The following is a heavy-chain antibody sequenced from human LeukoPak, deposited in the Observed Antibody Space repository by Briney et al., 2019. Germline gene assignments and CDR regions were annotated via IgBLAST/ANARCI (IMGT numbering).Heavy chain of an antibody. Sequence: PGGSLRLSCAVSGLTFSNNWIHWVRQAPGEGLVWVSRTSTDGSSTSYADSVKGRFTISRDNAKNTVYLQMNSLRVEDTAVYYCVSGYSGSLTGYWGQGTLVTVSS. CDR1: GLTFSNNW. CDR3: VSGYSGSLTGY. D-gene: IGHD2-2*03. CDR2: TSTDGSST. J-gene: IGHJ4*02. V-gene: IGHV3-74*01.